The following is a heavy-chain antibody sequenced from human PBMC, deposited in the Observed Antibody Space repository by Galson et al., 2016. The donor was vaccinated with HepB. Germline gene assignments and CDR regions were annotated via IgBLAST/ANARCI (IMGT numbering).Heavy chain of an antibody. V-gene: IGHV3-43*01. J-gene: IGHJ5*02. CDR3: TKEHDTGLPTSAS. CDR2: IRGNGKVA. D-gene: IGHD2-21*01. Sequence: SLRLSCAASGFTFQRYTMHWVRQVPGKGLEWVSLIRGNGKVANTAVSLRGRFTVSRDNSKDSLYLELKNLRPEDTALYYCTKEHDTGLPTSASWGQGTLVTVSS. CDR1: GFTFQRYT.